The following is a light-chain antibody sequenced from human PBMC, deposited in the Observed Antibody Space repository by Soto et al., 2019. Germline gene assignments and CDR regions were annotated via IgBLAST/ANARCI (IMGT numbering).Light chain of an antibody. V-gene: IGKV3-20*01. CDR2: GAY. Sequence: EILLTHSPESLSLSPVARATLSCSSSQSVTTSLAWYQQKTGQPPRLIISGAYRRATGIPDRFSGSGSETDFTLTINRLEPEDFALYYCQHYHSGHPIACGNGKRLEIK. J-gene: IGKJ5*01. CDR1: QSVTTS. CDR3: QHYHSGHPIA.